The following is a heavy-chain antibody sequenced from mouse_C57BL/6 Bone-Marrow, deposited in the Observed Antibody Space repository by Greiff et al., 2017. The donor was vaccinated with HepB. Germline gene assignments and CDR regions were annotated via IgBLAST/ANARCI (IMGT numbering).Heavy chain of an antibody. CDR1: GYTFTSYW. CDR3: ARSPYYYGKAFDY. J-gene: IGHJ2*01. V-gene: IGHV1-55*01. Sequence: VKLQQPGAELVKPGASVKMSCKASGYTFTSYWITWVKQRPGQGLEWIGDIYPGSGSTNYNEKFKSKATLTVDTSSSTAYMQLSSLTSEDSAVYYCARSPYYYGKAFDYWGQGTTLTVSS. D-gene: IGHD1-1*01. CDR2: IYPGSGST.